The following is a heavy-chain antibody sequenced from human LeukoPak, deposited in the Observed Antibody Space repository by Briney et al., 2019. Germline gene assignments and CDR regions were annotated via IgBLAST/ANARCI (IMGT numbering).Heavy chain of an antibody. CDR2: IYYPVST. J-gene: IGHJ5*02. V-gene: IGHV4-38-2*02. Sequence: PSETLSLTCTVSGYSISSGYYWGWIRQSPGRGLELIGSIYYPVSTYYNPSLNSRVTISVDTSKNQFSLKLRSVTVADTAVYYCTRFGLNSRTFNWFDPWGQGTLVTVSS. CDR3: TRFGLNSRTFNWFDP. CDR1: GYSISSGYY. D-gene: IGHD3-16*01.